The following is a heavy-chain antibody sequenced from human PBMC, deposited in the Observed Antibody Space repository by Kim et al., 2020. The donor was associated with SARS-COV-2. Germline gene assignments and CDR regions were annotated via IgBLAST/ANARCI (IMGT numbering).Heavy chain of an antibody. J-gene: IGHJ4*02. CDR3: ARDHIVVVTATPGYYFDY. V-gene: IGHV1-46*01. CDR2: INPSGGST. Sequence: ASVKVSCKASGYTFTSYYMHWVRQAPGQGLKWMGIINPSGGSTSYAQKFQGRVTMTRDTSTSTVYMELSSLRSEDTAVYYCARDHIVVVTATPGYYFDYWGQGTLVTVSS. CDR1: GYTFTSYY. D-gene: IGHD2-21*02.